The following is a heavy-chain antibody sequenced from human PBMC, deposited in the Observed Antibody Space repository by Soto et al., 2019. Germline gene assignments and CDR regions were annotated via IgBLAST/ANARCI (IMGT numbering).Heavy chain of an antibody. CDR3: ARVPLD. CDR2: IYYSGIT. Sequence: WTWIRQHPGKVLEWIGYIYYSGITYYNPSLKSRVTISVDTSKNQFSLKLSSVTAADTAVYYCARVPLDWGQGTLVTVSS. J-gene: IGHJ4*02. V-gene: IGHV4-31*02.